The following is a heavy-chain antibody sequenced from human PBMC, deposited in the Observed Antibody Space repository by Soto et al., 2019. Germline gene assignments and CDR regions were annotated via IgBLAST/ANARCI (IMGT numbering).Heavy chain of an antibody. CDR3: AHKDDAYDIFPY. CDR1: GFSLSTSGVG. Sequence: QITLKESGPTLVKPTQTLTLTCTFSGFSLSTSGVGVGWIRQPPGKALEWLALIYWDDDKRYSPSLKSRLTITKVTSKYQVVLTMTNVDPVDTATHYCAHKDDAYDIFPYWGQGLLVTVSS. CDR2: IYWDDDK. J-gene: IGHJ4*02. D-gene: IGHD3-9*01. V-gene: IGHV2-5*02.